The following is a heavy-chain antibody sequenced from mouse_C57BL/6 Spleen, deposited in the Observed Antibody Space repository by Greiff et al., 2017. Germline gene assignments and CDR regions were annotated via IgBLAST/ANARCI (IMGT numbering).Heavy chain of an antibody. V-gene: IGHV5-17*01. Sequence: EVMLVESGGGLVKPGGSLKLSCAASGFTFSDYGMHWVRQAPEKGLEWVAYISSGSSTLYYADTVKGRFTISRDNAKNTLFLQMTSLRSEDTAMYYCARGPTIVTYFDYWGQGTTLTVSS. CDR3: ARGPTIVTYFDY. J-gene: IGHJ2*01. CDR1: GFTFSDYG. CDR2: ISSGSSTL. D-gene: IGHD2-5*01.